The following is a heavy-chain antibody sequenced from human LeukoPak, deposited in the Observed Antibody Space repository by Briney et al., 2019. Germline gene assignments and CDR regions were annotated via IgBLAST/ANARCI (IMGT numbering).Heavy chain of an antibody. CDR3: AADQDNLRKRYWGLDY. J-gene: IGHJ4*02. Sequence: ASVKVSFKASGFTFTRSAMQWVRQTRGQRLEWIGWIVVGSGNTYYSQKFQERVTITRDMSTNTAYMELSSLRSEDTAVYYCAADQDNLRKRYWGLDYWGQGTLVTVSS. CDR1: GFTFTRSA. V-gene: IGHV1-58*02. CDR2: IVVGSGNT. D-gene: IGHD2-15*01.